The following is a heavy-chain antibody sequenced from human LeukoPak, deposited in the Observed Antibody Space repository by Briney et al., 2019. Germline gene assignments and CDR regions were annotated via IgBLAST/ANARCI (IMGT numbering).Heavy chain of an antibody. CDR1: GYTFTSYY. CDR3: ARSPIRFLEWLLFPFFDY. CDR2: INPSGGST. J-gene: IGHJ4*02. Sequence: ASVKISCKASGYTFTSYYMHWVRQAPGQGLEWMGIINPSGGSTSYAQKFQGRVTMTRDTSTSTVYMELGSLRSEDTAVYYCARSPIRFLEWLLFPFFDYWGQGTLVTVSS. V-gene: IGHV1-46*01. D-gene: IGHD3-3*01.